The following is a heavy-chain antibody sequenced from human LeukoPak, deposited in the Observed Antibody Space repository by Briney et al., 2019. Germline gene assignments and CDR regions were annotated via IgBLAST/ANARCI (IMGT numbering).Heavy chain of an antibody. CDR1: GFTFSSYW. Sequence: QPGGSLRLSCAASGFTFSSYWMSSVRQAPGKGLEWVANIKQDGSEKYYVDSVKGRFTISRDNAKNSLYLQMNSLRAEDTAVYYCARNNFSGHSDYWGQGTPVTVSS. CDR3: ARNNFSGHSDY. CDR2: IKQDGSEK. J-gene: IGHJ4*02. D-gene: IGHD3-10*01. V-gene: IGHV3-7*03.